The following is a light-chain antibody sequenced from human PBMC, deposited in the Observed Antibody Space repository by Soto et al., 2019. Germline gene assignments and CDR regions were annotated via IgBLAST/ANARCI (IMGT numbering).Light chain of an antibody. Sequence: QSVLTQTASVSGSPGQSITISCTGTSSDVGDYKYVSWYQQHPGKAPKLIIYEVSNRPSGISNRFSGSKSGNTASLTISGLQAEHEAYYYCNSYTDTTSLIFGGGTKVTVL. V-gene: IGLV2-14*01. J-gene: IGLJ2*01. CDR3: NSYTDTTSLI. CDR1: SSDVGDYKY. CDR2: EVS.